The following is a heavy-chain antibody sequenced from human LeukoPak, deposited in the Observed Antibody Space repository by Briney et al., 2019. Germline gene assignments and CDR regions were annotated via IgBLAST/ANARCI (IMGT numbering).Heavy chain of an antibody. D-gene: IGHD3-3*01. V-gene: IGHV3-23*01. CDR1: GFTFSSYA. CDR3: AKDRMGSEYYDFWSGYPEDFQH. J-gene: IGHJ1*01. Sequence: GGSLRLSCAASGFTFSSYAMSWVRQAPGKGLEWVSAISGSGGSTYYADSVKGRFTISRDNSKNTLYLQMNSLRAEDTAVYYCAKDRMGSEYYDFWSGYPEDFQHWGQGTLVTVSS. CDR2: ISGSGGST.